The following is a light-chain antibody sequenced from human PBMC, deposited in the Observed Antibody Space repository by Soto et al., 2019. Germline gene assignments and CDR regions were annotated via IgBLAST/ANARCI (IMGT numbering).Light chain of an antibody. CDR1: QSIATY. Sequence: DIQMTQSPSSLSASVGDRVTITCRASQSIATYLNWYQHKLGKAPKLLIYAASSLQTGVPSRFSDSGSGTDFTLTISSLQPEDFATYFCQQSYSIPITFGQGTRLEIK. J-gene: IGKJ5*01. CDR2: AAS. V-gene: IGKV1-39*01. CDR3: QQSYSIPIT.